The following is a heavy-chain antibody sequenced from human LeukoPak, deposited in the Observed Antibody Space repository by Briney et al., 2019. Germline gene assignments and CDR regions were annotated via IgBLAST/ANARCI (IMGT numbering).Heavy chain of an antibody. CDR3: AKGNWGNPFDI. J-gene: IGHJ3*02. CDR1: GFTLADYT. CDR2: ITWNSDST. V-gene: IGHV3-9*01. D-gene: IGHD7-27*01. Sequence: GGSLRLSCAASGFTLADYTMHWVRHLPGMGLEWVSGITWNSDSTDYADSVKGRFTISRDNAKNSLYLEMNSLRADDTALYYCAKGNWGNPFDIWGQGTMVTVFS.